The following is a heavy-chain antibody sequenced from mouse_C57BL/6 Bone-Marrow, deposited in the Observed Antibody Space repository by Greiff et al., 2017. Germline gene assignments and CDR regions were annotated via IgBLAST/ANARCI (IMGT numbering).Heavy chain of an antibody. D-gene: IGHD1-1*01. V-gene: IGHV1-19*01. CDR1: GYTFTDYY. Sequence: DVKLVESGPVLVKPGASVKMSCKASGYTFTDYYMNWVKQSHGKSLEWIGVINPYNGGTSYNQKFKGKATLTVDKSSSTAYMELNSLTSEDSAVYYCASDYYGSSYWYFDVWGTGTTVTVSS. CDR3: ASDYYGSSYWYFDV. J-gene: IGHJ1*03. CDR2: INPYNGGT.